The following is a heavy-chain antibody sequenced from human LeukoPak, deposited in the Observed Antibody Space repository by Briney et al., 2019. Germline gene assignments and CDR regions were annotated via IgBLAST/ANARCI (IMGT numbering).Heavy chain of an antibody. Sequence: SETLSLTCAVYGGSFSGYYWSWIRQPPGKGLEWIGEINHSGSTNYNPSLKSRVTISVDTSKNQFSLKLSSGTAADTAVYYCARDYEAVAGNNWFDPWGQGTLVTVSS. J-gene: IGHJ5*02. CDR1: GGSFSGYY. CDR2: INHSGST. D-gene: IGHD6-19*01. CDR3: ARDYEAVAGNNWFDP. V-gene: IGHV4-34*01.